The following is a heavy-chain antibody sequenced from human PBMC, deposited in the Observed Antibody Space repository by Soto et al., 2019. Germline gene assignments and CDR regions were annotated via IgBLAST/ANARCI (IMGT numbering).Heavy chain of an antibody. J-gene: IGHJ4*02. D-gene: IGHD6-19*01. Sequence: SETLSLTCTVSGGSISSYYWSWIRQPPGKGLEWIGYIYYSGSTNYNPSLKSRVTISVDTSKNQFSLKLSSVTAADTAVYYCSRELPRVAVAGNGYFDYWGQGTLVTVSS. CDR2: IYYSGST. V-gene: IGHV4-59*01. CDR3: SRELPRVAVAGNGYFDY. CDR1: GGSISSYY.